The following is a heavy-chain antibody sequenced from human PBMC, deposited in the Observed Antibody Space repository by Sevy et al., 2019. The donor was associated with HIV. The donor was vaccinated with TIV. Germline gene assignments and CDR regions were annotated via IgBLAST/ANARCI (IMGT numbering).Heavy chain of an antibody. D-gene: IGHD3-10*01. Sequence: SETLSLTCSVSGVSISSSSYDWGWIRQPPGKGLEWIGSIYYSGSTYYNPSLMSRVTVSVDTSKNQFSLNLRSVTAAGTAVYYCAGHGGFVDRAFDFWGRGTLVTVSS. V-gene: IGHV4-39*01. CDR2: IYYSGST. CDR3: AGHGGFVDRAFDF. J-gene: IGHJ4*02. CDR1: GVSISSSSYD.